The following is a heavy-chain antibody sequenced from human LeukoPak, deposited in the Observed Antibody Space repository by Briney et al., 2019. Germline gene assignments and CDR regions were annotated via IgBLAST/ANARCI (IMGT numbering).Heavy chain of an antibody. D-gene: IGHD5-12*01. CDR1: GGSFSGYY. Sequence: PSETLSLTCAVYGGSFSGYYWSWIRQPPGKGLEWIGEINHSGSTNYNPSLKSRVTISVDTSKNQFSLKLSSVTAADTAVYYCARVNIVATITEDYWGQVTLVTVSS. J-gene: IGHJ4*02. V-gene: IGHV4-34*01. CDR3: ARVNIVATITEDY. CDR2: INHSGST.